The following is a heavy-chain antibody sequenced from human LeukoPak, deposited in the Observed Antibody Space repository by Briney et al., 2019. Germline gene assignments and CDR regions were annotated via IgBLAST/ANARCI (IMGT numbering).Heavy chain of an antibody. CDR3: ARGGDLLFGKYYFDY. V-gene: IGHV4-59*01. CDR2: IYYTGST. D-gene: IGHD2-21*01. J-gene: IGHJ4*02. CDR1: GCSISSYY. Sequence: PSETLSLTCTVSGCSISSYYWSWLRQPPGTGLEWLGYIYYTGSTNYNPSLKSRVTISVDTSKNQFSLKLSSVTAADTAVYYCARGGDLLFGKYYFDYWGQGTLVTVSS.